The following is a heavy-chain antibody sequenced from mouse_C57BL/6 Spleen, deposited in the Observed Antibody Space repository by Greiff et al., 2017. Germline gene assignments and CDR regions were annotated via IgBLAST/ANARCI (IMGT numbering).Heavy chain of an antibody. J-gene: IGHJ2*01. CDR2: IDPSDSYP. V-gene: IGHV1-50*01. Sequence: VQLQQPGAELVKPGASVKLSCKASGYTFTSYWMQWVKQRPGQGLEWIGAIDPSDSYPHSNQKFKGKATLTVDPSSSSASMQLRSLTSEDSAVYYCARGGLRRGKLDYWGQGTTLTVSS. D-gene: IGHD2-2*01. CDR3: ARGGLRRGKLDY. CDR1: GYTFTSYW.